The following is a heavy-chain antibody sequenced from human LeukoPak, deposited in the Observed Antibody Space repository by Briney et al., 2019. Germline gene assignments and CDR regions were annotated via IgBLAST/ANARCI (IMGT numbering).Heavy chain of an antibody. D-gene: IGHD3-22*01. V-gene: IGHV3-21*01. CDR1: GFTFSSYS. CDR3: ARVQGGYYDTSGYLGY. Sequence: KPGGSLRLSCAASGFTFSSYSMNWVRQAPGKGLEWVSSISGISSFIYYADSVKGRFPISRDNAKNSLYLQMNSLRGDDTAVYYCARVQGGYYDTSGYLGYWGQGTLVTVSS. CDR2: ISGISSFI. J-gene: IGHJ4*02.